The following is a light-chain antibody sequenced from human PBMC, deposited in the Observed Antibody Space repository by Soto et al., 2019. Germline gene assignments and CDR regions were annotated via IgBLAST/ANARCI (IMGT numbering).Light chain of an antibody. V-gene: IGKV3-15*01. J-gene: IGKJ5*01. CDR1: QSVGSK. CDR2: GAS. Sequence: EIVMTQSPATLSVSPGERATLSCRASQSVGSKLAWYQQKPGQAPRLLIYGASTRPTGIPARFSGSGSGTEFTLTISSLQSEDFAIYYCQQYNNWPPITFXQGTRTEIK. CDR3: QQYNNWPPIT.